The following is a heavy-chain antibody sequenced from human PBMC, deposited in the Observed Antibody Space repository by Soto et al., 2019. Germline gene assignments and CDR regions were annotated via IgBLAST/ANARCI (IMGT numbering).Heavy chain of an antibody. Sequence: QVQLQQWGAGLLKPSETLSLTCAVYGGSFSGYYWSWIRQPPAKGLEWIGEINHSGSTNYNPSLKSRVTISVDTSKNQFSLKLSSVTAADTAVYYCARGPNCSGGSCYFPTRYYYYYYMDVWGKGTTVTVSS. CDR1: GGSFSGYY. CDR2: INHSGST. J-gene: IGHJ6*03. V-gene: IGHV4-34*01. CDR3: ARGPNCSGGSCYFPTRYYYYYYMDV. D-gene: IGHD2-15*01.